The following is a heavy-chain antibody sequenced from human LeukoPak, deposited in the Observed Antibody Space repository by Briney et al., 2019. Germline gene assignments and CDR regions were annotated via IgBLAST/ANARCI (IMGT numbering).Heavy chain of an antibody. V-gene: IGHV4-34*01. CDR3: ARLGGRYCTNGVCHFDY. CDR2: INHSGST. D-gene: IGHD2-8*01. CDR1: GGSFSGYY. Sequence: PSETLSLTCAVYGGSFSGYYWSWIRQPPGKGPEWIGEINHSGSTNYNPSLKSRVTISVDTSKNQFSLKLSSVTAADTAVYYCARLGGRYCTNGVCHFDYWGQGTLVTVSS. J-gene: IGHJ4*02.